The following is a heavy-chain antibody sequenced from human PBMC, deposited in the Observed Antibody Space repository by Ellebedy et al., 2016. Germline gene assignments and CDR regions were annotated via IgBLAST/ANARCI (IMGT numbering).Heavy chain of an antibody. J-gene: IGHJ3*02. CDR2: IYPGDSDT. CDR1: GYSFTSYW. V-gene: IGHV5-51*01. Sequence: GESLKISXKGSGYSFTSYWIGWVRQMPGKGLEWMGIIYPGDSDTRYSPSFQGQVTISVDKSISTAYLQWSSLKASDTAMYYCARLYDSSGYYSLDAFDIWGQGTMVTVSS. D-gene: IGHD3-22*01. CDR3: ARLYDSSGYYSLDAFDI.